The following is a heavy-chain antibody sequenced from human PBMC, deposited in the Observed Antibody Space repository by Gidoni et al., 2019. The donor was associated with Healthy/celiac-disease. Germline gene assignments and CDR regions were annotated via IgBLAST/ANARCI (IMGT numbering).Heavy chain of an antibody. J-gene: IGHJ3*02. CDR1: GFTFSRYW. CDR3: ARVLRAFGVVKLDAFDI. V-gene: IGHV3-74*01. D-gene: IGHD3-3*01. CDR2: INSDGSST. Sequence: EVQLVESGGGLVQPGGSLRLSCAASGFTFSRYWMHRVRQAPGKGLVWVSRINSDGSSTSYADSVKGRFTISRDNAKNTLYLQMNSLRAEDTAVYYCARVLRAFGVVKLDAFDIWGQGTMVTVSS.